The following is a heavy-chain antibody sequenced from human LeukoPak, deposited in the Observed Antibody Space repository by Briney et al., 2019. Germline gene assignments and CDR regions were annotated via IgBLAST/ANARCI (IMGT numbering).Heavy chain of an antibody. CDR1: GFTFSNYG. V-gene: IGHV3-33*01. D-gene: IGHD3-22*01. J-gene: IGHJ4*02. CDR3: ARGDYYDSSGYYPYYFDY. Sequence: GRSLRLSCAASGFTFSNYGMHWVRQAPGKGLEWVAIIWYDGSNKYYADSVKGRFTISRDNSKNTLYLQMNSLRAEDTAVYYCARGDYYDSSGYYPYYFDYWGQGTLVTVSS. CDR2: IWYDGSNK.